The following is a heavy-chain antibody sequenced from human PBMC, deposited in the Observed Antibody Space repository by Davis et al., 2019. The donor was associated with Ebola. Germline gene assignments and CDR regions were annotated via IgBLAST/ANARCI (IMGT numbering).Heavy chain of an antibody. J-gene: IGHJ4*02. CDR2: IYYSGST. D-gene: IGHD1-1*01. CDR1: GGSISSYY. CDR3: GYNGFDF. Sequence: SETLSLTCPLPGGSISSYYWSWIRQPPGKGLEWIGYIYYSGSTYYNPSLKSRVTISVDTSRNQFSLKLTSVTAADTAMYYCGYNGFDFWGQGTLVTVSS. V-gene: IGHV4-59*04.